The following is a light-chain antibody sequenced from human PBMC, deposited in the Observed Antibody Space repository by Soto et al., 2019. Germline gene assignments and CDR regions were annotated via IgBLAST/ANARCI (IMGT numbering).Light chain of an antibody. V-gene: IGKV3-15*01. CDR1: QSVSSN. J-gene: IGKJ1*01. CDR2: GAS. CDR3: QQYYSYPRT. Sequence: EIVMTQSPATLSVSPGERATLSCRASQSVSSNLAWYQQKPGQAPRLLIYGASTMPSGIPARFSGSGSGTDFTLTISCLQSEDFATYYCQQYYSYPRTFGQGTKVDIK.